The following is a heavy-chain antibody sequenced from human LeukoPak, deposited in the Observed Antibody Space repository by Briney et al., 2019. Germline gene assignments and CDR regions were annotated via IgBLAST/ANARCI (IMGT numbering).Heavy chain of an antibody. J-gene: IGHJ4*02. Sequence: PGGPLRLSCAASGFTFSSYWKHWARQAPGKGLVWVSRFLSDGSRTTYADCVKGRFTISGDNAKNTLYLQMNGLRAEDTAVYYCARVGDYGSGFDFWGQGTLVTVSS. V-gene: IGHV3-74*01. D-gene: IGHD3-10*01. CDR3: ARVGDYGSGFDF. CDR1: GFTFSSYW. CDR2: FLSDGSRT.